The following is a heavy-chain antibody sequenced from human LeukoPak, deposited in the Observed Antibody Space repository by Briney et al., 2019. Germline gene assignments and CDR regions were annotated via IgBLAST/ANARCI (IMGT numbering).Heavy chain of an antibody. CDR1: GGSISSSSYY. Sequence: SETLSLTCTVSGGSISSSSYYWGWIRQPPGKGLEWIGSIYYSGSTYYNPSLKSRVTISVDTSKNQFSLKLSSVTAADTAVYYCARHIRSTSCYSGFCYFDYWGQGTLVTASS. V-gene: IGHV4-39*01. J-gene: IGHJ4*02. D-gene: IGHD2-2*01. CDR2: IYYSGST. CDR3: ARHIRSTSCYSGFCYFDY.